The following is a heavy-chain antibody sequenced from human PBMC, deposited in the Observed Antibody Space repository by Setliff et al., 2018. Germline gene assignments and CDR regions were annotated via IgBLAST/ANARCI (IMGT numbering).Heavy chain of an antibody. CDR3: ARDRTRITMVRGVIITRAFDY. J-gene: IGHJ4*02. Sequence: SETLSLTCTVSGGSISSSSYYWGWIRQPPGKGLEWIGSIYYSGSTYYNPSLKSRVTISVDTSKNQFSLKLSSVTAADTAVYYCARDRTRITMVRGVIITRAFDYWGQGTLVTVSS. CDR2: IYYSGST. V-gene: IGHV4-39*07. D-gene: IGHD3-10*01. CDR1: GGSISSSSYY.